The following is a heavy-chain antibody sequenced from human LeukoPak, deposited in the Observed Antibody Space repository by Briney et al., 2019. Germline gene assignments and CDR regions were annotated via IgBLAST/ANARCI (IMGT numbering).Heavy chain of an antibody. V-gene: IGHV3-7*01. Sequence: PGGSLRLSCAASGLTFSSYWMSWVRQAPGKGLEWVANIKQDGSEKYYVDSVKGRFTISRDNAKNSLYLQMNSLRAEDTAVYYCARDGNWDAFDIWGQGTMVTVSS. D-gene: IGHD4-23*01. CDR1: GLTFSSYW. CDR2: IKQDGSEK. J-gene: IGHJ3*02. CDR3: ARDGNWDAFDI.